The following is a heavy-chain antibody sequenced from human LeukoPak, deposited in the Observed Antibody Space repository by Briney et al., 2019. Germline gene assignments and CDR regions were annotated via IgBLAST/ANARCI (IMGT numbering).Heavy chain of an antibody. CDR2: IYYRGGT. CDR1: GDSINGYF. V-gene: IGHV4-59*08. D-gene: IGHD6-19*01. CDR3: ARHGNTGPVSGLPLDH. J-gene: IGHJ4*01. Sequence: SETLSLTCTVSGDSINGYFGSWIRQPPGQGLEWVGYIYYRGGTSYNPSLGGRITVSLDTSRNQFFLRLTSVTPADTAMYYCARHGNTGPVSGLPLDHWGHGTLVSVSS.